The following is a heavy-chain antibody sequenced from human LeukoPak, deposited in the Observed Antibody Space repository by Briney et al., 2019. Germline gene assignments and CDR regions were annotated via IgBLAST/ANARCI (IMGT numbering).Heavy chain of an antibody. D-gene: IGHD3-16*01. J-gene: IGHJ3*02. CDR2: IRFDGSNK. CDR3: AKDNTYYDYVWGSSRDAFDI. Sequence: PGGSLRLSCAASGFTFSTYGMHWVRQAPGKGLEWVTFIRFDGSNKYYADSVKGRFTISRDNSKNTLYLQMNSLRAEDTAVCYCAKDNTYYDYVWGSSRDAFDIWGQGTMVTVSS. CDR1: GFTFSTYG. V-gene: IGHV3-30*02.